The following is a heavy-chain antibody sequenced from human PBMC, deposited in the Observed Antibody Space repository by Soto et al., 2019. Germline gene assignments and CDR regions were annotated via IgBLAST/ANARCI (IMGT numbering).Heavy chain of an antibody. CDR3: AREGLAVAGTDDAFDI. J-gene: IGHJ3*02. V-gene: IGHV4-59*01. CDR1: GGSISSYY. D-gene: IGHD6-19*01. Sequence: SETLSLTCTVSGGSISSYYWSWIRQPPGKGLEWIGYIYYSGSTNYNPSLKSRVTISVDTSKNQFSLKLSSVTAADTAVYYCAREGLAVAGTDDAFDIWGQGTMVTVSS. CDR2: IYYSGST.